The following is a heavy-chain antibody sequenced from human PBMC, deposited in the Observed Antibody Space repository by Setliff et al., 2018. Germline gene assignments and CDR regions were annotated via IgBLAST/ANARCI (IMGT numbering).Heavy chain of an antibody. V-gene: IGHV4-30-4*08. Sequence: PSETLSLTCTVSGGSISSGDYYWSWIRQPPGKGLEWIGYIYSSGSTYYNPSPKSRVSISVDTSKNQLSLKLSSVTAADTAVYYCVRSGWYPKYDYWGQGTLVTVSS. CDR2: IYSSGST. CDR1: GGSISSGDYY. D-gene: IGHD6-19*01. CDR3: VRSGWYPKYDY. J-gene: IGHJ4*02.